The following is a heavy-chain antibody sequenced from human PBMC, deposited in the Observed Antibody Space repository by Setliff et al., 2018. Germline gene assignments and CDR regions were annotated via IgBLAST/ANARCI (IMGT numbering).Heavy chain of an antibody. CDR1: GYTFTGYY. D-gene: IGHD3-22*01. V-gene: IGHV1-2*02. CDR2: INVNSGDT. Sequence: ASVKVSCKASGYTFTGYYIHWVRQAPGEGLEWMGCINVNSGDTNYAQKFQGRVIVTRDTSSSTAYMELRSLRPDDTTVYFCARGRIHDSSDYIGNWFDPWGQGTLVTVSS. J-gene: IGHJ5*02. CDR3: ARGRIHDSSDYIGNWFDP.